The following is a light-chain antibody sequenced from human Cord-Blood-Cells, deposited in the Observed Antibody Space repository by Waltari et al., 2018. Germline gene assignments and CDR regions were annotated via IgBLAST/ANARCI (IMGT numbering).Light chain of an antibody. J-gene: IGLJ3*02. Sequence: QSVLTQPPSAAGTPGQRVTISCSGSSSNIGRNAVSCYQQLPGTAPKLLIYRNNRRPSGVPDRFSGSKSGTSASLAISGLRSEDEADYYCAAWDDSLSGWVFGGGTKLTVL. CDR2: RNN. CDR3: AAWDDSLSGWV. CDR1: SSNIGRNA. V-gene: IGLV1-47*01.